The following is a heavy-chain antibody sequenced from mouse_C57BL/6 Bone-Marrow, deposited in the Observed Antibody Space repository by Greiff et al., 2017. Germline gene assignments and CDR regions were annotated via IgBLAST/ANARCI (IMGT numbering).Heavy chain of an antibody. J-gene: IGHJ2*01. CDR3: ARLDYSTLYFDY. Sequence: SGAELVRPGASVKMSCKASGYTFTSYNMHWVKQTPRQGLEWIGAIYPGNGDTSYNQKFKGKATLTVDKSYSTAYMQLSSLTSEDSAVYFCARLDYSTLYFDYWGQGTTLTVSS. V-gene: IGHV1-12*01. D-gene: IGHD2-5*01. CDR1: GYTFTSYN. CDR2: IYPGNGDT.